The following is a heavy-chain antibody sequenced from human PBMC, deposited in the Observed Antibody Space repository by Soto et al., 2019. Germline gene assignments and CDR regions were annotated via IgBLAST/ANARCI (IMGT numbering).Heavy chain of an antibody. CDR1: GFTFSSYA. CDR2: ISGSGGST. D-gene: IGHD6-13*01. CDR3: ARRGPGTYFDY. Sequence: EVQLLESGGGLVQPGGSLRLSCAAAGFTFSSYAMNWVRQAPGKGLEWVSVISGSGGSTYYADSVKGRFTISRDNSKNTLYLQMNSLRAEDTAVYYCARRGPGTYFDYWGQGTLVTVSS. V-gene: IGHV3-23*01. J-gene: IGHJ4*02.